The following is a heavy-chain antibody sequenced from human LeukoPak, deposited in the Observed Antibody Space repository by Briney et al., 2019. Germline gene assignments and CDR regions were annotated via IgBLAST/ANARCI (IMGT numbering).Heavy chain of an antibody. CDR1: GGSFSGYY. CDR2: INHSGST. Sequence: PSETLSLTCAVYGGSFSGYYWSWIRQPPGKGLEWIGEINHSGSTNYNPSLKSRVTISVDTSKNQFSLKLSSVTAADTAVYYCARGDVVVVAATRWFGPWGQGTLVTVSS. CDR3: ARGDVVVVAATRWFGP. J-gene: IGHJ5*02. V-gene: IGHV4-34*01. D-gene: IGHD2-15*01.